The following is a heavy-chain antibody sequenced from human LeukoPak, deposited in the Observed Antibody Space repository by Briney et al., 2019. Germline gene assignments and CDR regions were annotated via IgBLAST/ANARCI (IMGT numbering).Heavy chain of an antibody. V-gene: IGHV3-21*01. J-gene: IGHJ4*02. CDR3: ARPRSSSWYYFDY. CDR1: GFTFSSYS. CDR2: ISSSSSYI. Sequence: GGSLRLSCAASGFTFSSYSMNWVRQAPGQGLEWVSSISSSSSYIYYADSVKGRFTISRDNAKNSLYLQMNSLRAEDTAVYYCARPRSSSWYYFDYWGQGTLVTVSS. D-gene: IGHD6-13*01.